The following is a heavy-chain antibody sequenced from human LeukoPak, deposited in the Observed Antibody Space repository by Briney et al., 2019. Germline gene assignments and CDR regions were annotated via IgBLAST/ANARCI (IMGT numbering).Heavy chain of an antibody. J-gene: IGHJ4*02. CDR3: ARDEKELAYCGGDCYSM. CDR1: GFTFSSYS. D-gene: IGHD2-21*02. CDR2: ISSSSSYI. V-gene: IGHV3-21*01. Sequence: GGSLRLSCAASGFTFSSYSMNWVRQAPGKGLEWVSSISSSSSYIYYADSVKGRFTISRDNAKNSLYLQMNSLRAEDTAVYYCARDEKELAYCGGDCYSMWGQGTLVTVSS.